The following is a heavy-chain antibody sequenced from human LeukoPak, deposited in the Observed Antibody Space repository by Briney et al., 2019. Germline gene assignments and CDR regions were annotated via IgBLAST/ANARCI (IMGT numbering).Heavy chain of an antibody. V-gene: IGHV3-53*01. D-gene: IGHD6-13*01. J-gene: IGHJ4*02. CDR3: ARCDSSRWNGIDY. Sequence: GGSLRLSCAASGLTVRSNYMGWVRQAPGKGLDWVSVIHSGGNTYYADSVKGRFTISRDNSRNTMDLQMNSLRAEDTALYYCARCDSSRWNGIDYWGQGTLVTVSS. CDR2: IHSGGNT. CDR1: GLTVRSNY.